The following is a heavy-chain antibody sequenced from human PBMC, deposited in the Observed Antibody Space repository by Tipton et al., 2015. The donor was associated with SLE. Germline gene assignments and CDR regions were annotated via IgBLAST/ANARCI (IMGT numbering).Heavy chain of an antibody. CDR3: ARLGGKVDY. Sequence: TLPLTCAVYGGSFSGYHWTWIRQPPGQGLEWIGEIAVTGSPNYNPSLKSRVTISLDTSKSQFSLILNSLTAADTAVYYCARLGGKVDYWGQGTLVTVSS. D-gene: IGHD1-26*01. J-gene: IGHJ4*02. V-gene: IGHV4-34*01. CDR1: GGSFSGYH. CDR2: IAVTGSP.